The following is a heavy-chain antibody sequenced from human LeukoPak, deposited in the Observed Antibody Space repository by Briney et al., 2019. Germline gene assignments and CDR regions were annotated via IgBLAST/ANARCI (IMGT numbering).Heavy chain of an antibody. CDR2: IRGDGYDT. CDR3: ASDRVLGSGSLDN. Sequence: GGSLRLSCTASGFGFSDFWMHWVRQVPGKGLVWVSRIRGDGYDTNYADSVRGRFTISRDNAQNTLYLQMNSLRTEDTAVYYCASDRVLGSGSLDNWGQGTLVTVSS. CDR1: GFGFSDFW. V-gene: IGHV3-74*01. D-gene: IGHD3-10*01. J-gene: IGHJ4*02.